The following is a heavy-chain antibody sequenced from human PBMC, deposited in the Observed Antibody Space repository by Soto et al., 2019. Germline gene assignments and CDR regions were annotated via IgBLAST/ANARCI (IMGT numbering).Heavy chain of an antibody. CDR2: SDPEDGET. V-gene: IGHV1-24*01. Sequence: QVQLVQSGAEVKKPGASVKVSCKVSGYTLTELSMHWVRQAPGKGLEWMGGSDPEDGETIYAQKFQGRVTMTEDTSTDPAYMELSSLRSEDTAVYYCATANAYYDILTGHPRDYYYYGMDVWGQGTTVTVSS. J-gene: IGHJ6*02. D-gene: IGHD3-9*01. CDR1: GYTLTELS. CDR3: ATANAYYDILTGHPRDYYYYGMDV.